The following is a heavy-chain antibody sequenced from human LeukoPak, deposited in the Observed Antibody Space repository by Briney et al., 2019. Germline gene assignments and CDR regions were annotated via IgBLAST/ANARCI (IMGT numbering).Heavy chain of an antibody. V-gene: IGHV3-9*03. J-gene: IGHJ4*02. Sequence: GGSLRLSCAASGFTFGDYAMHWVRQAPGKGLEWVAGISWKSGATGYADSVKGRFTISRDNAKNSLYLQMNSLSTEDMALYYCARFDSDWQALNYWGQGTLVTVSS. CDR3: ARFDSDWQALNY. CDR1: GFTFGDYA. CDR2: ISWKSGAT. D-gene: IGHD6-19*01.